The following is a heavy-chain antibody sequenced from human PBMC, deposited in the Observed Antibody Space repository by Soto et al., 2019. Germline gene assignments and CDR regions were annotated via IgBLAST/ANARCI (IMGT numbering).Heavy chain of an antibody. Sequence: QLQLQESGPGLVKPSETLSLTCTVSDGSISRSAFYWGWIRQPPGKGLEWIGSVHYTGSTYYNPSLKSRVTISVDSSKNHLSLKVSSVTAADTAVYYRARHLYSGDSSGCYGYWGQGALVTVSS. D-gene: IGHD6-19*01. J-gene: IGHJ4*02. CDR1: DGSISRSAFY. V-gene: IGHV4-39*01. CDR3: ARHLYSGDSSGCYGY. CDR2: VHYTGST.